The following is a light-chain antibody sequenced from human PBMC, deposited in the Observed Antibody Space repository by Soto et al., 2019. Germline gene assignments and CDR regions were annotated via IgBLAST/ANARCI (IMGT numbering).Light chain of an antibody. J-gene: IGKJ1*01. CDR3: QQFGSSSWT. CDR2: GAS. V-gene: IGKV3-20*01. CDR1: QSVSSSY. Sequence: ESVLTQSPGTLSLSPGEKATLSCRARQSVSSSYLAWYQQKPGQAPRLLIYGASSRASGIPDRFSGSGSGTDFTLTVSRLEPEDFAVYYWQQFGSSSWTFGQGTKVEIK.